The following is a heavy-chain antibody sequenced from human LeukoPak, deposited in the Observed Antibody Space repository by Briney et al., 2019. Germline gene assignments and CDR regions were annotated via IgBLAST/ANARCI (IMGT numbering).Heavy chain of an antibody. CDR1: GCTFTNYD. CDR3: ARGGIRVSGIEEFDY. CDR2: IGIRGDT. J-gene: IGHJ4*02. V-gene: IGHV3-13*01. D-gene: IGHD6-19*01. Sequence: WGSLTLSCASSGCTFTNYDMHWVRQPTAKGLDWVSAIGIRGDTYYSVSLKGRFTISIENAENSVYLQMNSLRAEDTAVYYCARGGIRVSGIEEFDYWGQGTLVSVPS.